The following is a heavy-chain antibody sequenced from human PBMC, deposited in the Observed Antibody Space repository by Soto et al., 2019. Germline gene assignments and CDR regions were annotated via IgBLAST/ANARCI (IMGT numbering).Heavy chain of an antibody. J-gene: IGHJ4*02. CDR3: ARVSGNYDMLTGYYDY. CDR2: IYYSGST. D-gene: IGHD3-9*01. V-gene: IGHV4-59*01. CDR1: GASISSSY. Sequence: PSEALSLPCPVSGASISSSYWSWIRQPPGKGLEWIGYIYYSGSTNYNPSLKSRVTISVDTSKNQFSLKLSSVTAADTAVYYCARVSGNYDMLTGYYDYWGQGTLVTVSS.